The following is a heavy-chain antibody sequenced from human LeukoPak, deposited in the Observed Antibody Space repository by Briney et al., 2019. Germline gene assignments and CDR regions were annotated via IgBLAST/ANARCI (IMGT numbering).Heavy chain of an antibody. CDR2: ISAYNGNT. CDR3: ARGVGGSGSYFLTFDN. D-gene: IGHD1-26*01. V-gene: IGHV1-18*01. CDR1: GYTFTSYS. J-gene: IGHJ4*02. Sequence: ASVKVSCKASGYTFTSYSINWVRQAPGQGLEWMGWISAYNGNTKYAQKVQGRVTMTTDTSTGTAYMELRSLRSDDTPVDNSARGVGGSGSYFLTFDNWGQGALGTVSS.